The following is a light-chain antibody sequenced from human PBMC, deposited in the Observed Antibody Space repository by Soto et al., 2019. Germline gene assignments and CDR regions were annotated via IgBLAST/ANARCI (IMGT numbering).Light chain of an antibody. V-gene: IGLV1-40*01. Sequence: QSVLTQPPSVSGAPGQRVTISCTGSSSNIGTGHDVHWYQQLPGTAPKLLIYANSNRPSGVPDRFSGSRSGTSASLAITWLQAEDEADYYCQSYDSSLSGVIFGGGTKLTVL. CDR3: QSYDSSLSGVI. CDR2: ANS. CDR1: SSNIGTGHD. J-gene: IGLJ2*01.